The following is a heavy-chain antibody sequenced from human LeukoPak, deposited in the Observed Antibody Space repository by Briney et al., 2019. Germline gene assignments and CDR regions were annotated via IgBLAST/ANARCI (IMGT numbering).Heavy chain of an antibody. CDR3: AREASGGYFDY. D-gene: IGHD4-23*01. J-gene: IGHJ4*02. CDR2: INPTGDST. CDR1: GYTFTSYG. V-gene: IGHV1-46*01. Sequence: PGASVNVSCKASGYTFTSYGISWVRQAPGQGLEWVGLINPTGDSTNYAQNFRGRVTMTRDTSTSTVYMDLSSLRSEDTAVYYCAREASGGYFDYWGQGTLVTVSS.